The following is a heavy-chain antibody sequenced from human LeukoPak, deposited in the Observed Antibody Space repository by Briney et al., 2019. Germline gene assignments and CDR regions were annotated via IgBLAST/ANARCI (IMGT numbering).Heavy chain of an antibody. Sequence: GGSLRLSCAASGFTFSSYSMNWVRQAPRKGLEWVSSISSSSSYIYYADSVKGRFTISRDNAKNSLYLQMNSLRAGDTAVYYCASWGVDIDRGGVSDFDYWGQGTLVTVSS. V-gene: IGHV3-21*01. D-gene: IGHD5-12*01. CDR2: ISSSSSYI. J-gene: IGHJ4*02. CDR3: ASWGVDIDRGGVSDFDY. CDR1: GFTFSSYS.